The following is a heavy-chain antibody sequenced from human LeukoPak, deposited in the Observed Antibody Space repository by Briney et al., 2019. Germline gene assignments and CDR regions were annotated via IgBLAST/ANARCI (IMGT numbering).Heavy chain of an antibody. CDR2: IIPIFGTA. J-gene: IGHJ4*02. CDR3: ARESARPGYFDY. CDR1: GGTFSSYA. Sequence: SVKVSCKASGGTFSSYAISWGRQAPGQGLEWMGGIIPIFGTANYAQKFQGRVTITADESTSTAYMELSSLRSEDTAVYYCARESARPGYFDYWGQGTLVTVSS. D-gene: IGHD6-6*01. V-gene: IGHV1-69*13.